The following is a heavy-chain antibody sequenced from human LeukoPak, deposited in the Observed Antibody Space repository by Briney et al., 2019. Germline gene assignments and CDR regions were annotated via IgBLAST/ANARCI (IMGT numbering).Heavy chain of an antibody. V-gene: IGHV3-48*03. CDR2: ISSSCSTI. D-gene: IGHD2-8*01. CDR1: GFTFSSYE. CDR3: ARENGGYVDY. Sequence: GGSLRLSCAASGFTFSSYEMNWVRQAPGKGLEWVSYISSSCSTIYYADSVKGRFTISRDNAKNSLYLQMNSLRAEDTAVYYCARENGGYVDYWGQGTLVTVSS. J-gene: IGHJ4*02.